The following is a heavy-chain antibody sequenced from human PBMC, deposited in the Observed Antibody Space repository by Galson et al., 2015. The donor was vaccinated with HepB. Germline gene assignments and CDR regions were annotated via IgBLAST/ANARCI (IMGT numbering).Heavy chain of an antibody. D-gene: IGHD4-11*01. V-gene: IGHV3-53*01. CDR2: IHGDGTI. J-gene: IGHJ5*02. Sequence: SLRLSCAASGFTVSRNHMNWVRQAPGKGLEWVSIIHGDGTIYYADSVKGRFTISRDNSKNTVYLQMNSLRAEGTAVYYCAGAGEYSNPWGQGSLVTVSS. CDR1: GFTVSRNH. CDR3: AGAGEYSNP.